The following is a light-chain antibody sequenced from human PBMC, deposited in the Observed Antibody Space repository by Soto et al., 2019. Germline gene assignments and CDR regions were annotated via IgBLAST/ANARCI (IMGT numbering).Light chain of an antibody. CDR3: CSYAGSRV. J-gene: IGLJ3*02. Sequence: QSALTQPASVYGSPGQSITISCTGTSSDVGSYNLVSWYQQHPGKAPKLMIYEGSKRPSGVSNRFSGSKSGNTASLTISGFQAEDEADYYCCSYAGSRVFGGGTKLTVL. CDR1: SSDVGSYNL. V-gene: IGLV2-23*01. CDR2: EGS.